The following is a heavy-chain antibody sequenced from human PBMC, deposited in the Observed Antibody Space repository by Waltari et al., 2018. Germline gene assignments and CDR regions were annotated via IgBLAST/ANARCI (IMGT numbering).Heavy chain of an antibody. Sequence: QVQLVESGGGVVQPGRSLRLSCAASGFIFSTYGMHWVRQAPGKGVEWVGIICYEGSDKYYADSVKCRFTIYRDKSKNTLYLQMNTLRAEDTALYYCAKDRRDGYNLEVDYWGQGTLVTVSS. CDR3: AKDRRDGYNLEVDY. J-gene: IGHJ4*02. D-gene: IGHD5-12*01. CDR1: GFIFSTYG. V-gene: IGHV3-33*03. CDR2: ICYEGSDK.